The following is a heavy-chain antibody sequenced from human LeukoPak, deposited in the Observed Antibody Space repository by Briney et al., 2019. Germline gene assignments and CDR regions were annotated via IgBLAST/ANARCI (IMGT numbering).Heavy chain of an antibody. CDR1: GGSISSYY. J-gene: IGHJ6*02. Sequence: SETLSLTCTVSGGSISSYYWSWIRQPPGKGLEWIGYIYYSGSTNYNPSLKSRVTISVDTSKSQFSLKLSSVTAADTAVYYCARGRSLSGMDVWGQGTTVTVSS. V-gene: IGHV4-59*01. D-gene: IGHD3-10*01. CDR3: ARGRSLSGMDV. CDR2: IYYSGST.